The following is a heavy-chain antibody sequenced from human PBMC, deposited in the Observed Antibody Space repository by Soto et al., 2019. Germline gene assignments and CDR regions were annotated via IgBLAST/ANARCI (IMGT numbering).Heavy chain of an antibody. CDR1: GFTFSYHA. CDR2: ISFAGCNK. J-gene: IGHJ6*02. CDR3: ARGTTTSAFSAMDV. Sequence: QVQLVESGGGVVQPGRSLRLSCAASGFTFSYHALNWVRQAPGKGLEWVAVISFAGCNKYNAESVKGRFDISRDNSNSTLSLQMNSLRAEDTAMYFCARGTTTSAFSAMDVWGQGTTVTVSS. V-gene: IGHV3-30*09. D-gene: IGHD1-1*01.